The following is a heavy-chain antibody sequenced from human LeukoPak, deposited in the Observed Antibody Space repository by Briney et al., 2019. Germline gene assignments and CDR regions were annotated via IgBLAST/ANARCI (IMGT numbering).Heavy chain of an antibody. D-gene: IGHD4-17*01. CDR2: IRYVGSDK. CDR3: ARKNDYALDY. V-gene: IGHV3-30*12. J-gene: IGHJ4*02. Sequence: AGGSLRLSCAASGFTFSSYGMHWVRQAPGKGLEWVAVIRYVGSDKYYADSVKGRFTISRDNSQNTMYLQMNSLRAEDTAVYYCARKNDYALDYWGQGTLVTVSS. CDR1: GFTFSSYG.